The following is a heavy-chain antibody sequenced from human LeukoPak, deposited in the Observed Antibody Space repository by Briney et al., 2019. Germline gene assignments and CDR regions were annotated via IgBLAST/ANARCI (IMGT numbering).Heavy chain of an antibody. V-gene: IGHV4-34*01. Sequence: LETLSLTCAVYGGSFSGYYWSWIRQPPGKGLEWIGEINHSGSTNYNPSLKSRVTISVDTSKNQFSLKLSSVTAADTAVYYCARGRTGYVLPGNWFDPWGQGTLVTVSS. CDR3: ARGRTGYVLPGNWFDP. CDR1: GGSFSGYY. D-gene: IGHD6-13*01. J-gene: IGHJ5*02. CDR2: INHSGST.